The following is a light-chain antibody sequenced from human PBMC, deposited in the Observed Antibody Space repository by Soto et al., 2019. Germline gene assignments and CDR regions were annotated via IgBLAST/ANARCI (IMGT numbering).Light chain of an antibody. V-gene: IGLV2-14*01. CDR3: ISYTTSSTLDVL. Sequence: QSALTQPASVSGSPGQSITISCTGTSSDVGGYNYVSWYQQHPGKAPKLMIYDVSNRPSRVSNRFSGSKSGNTASLTISGLQAEDEADYYCISYTTSSTLDVLFGGGTKLTVL. CDR2: DVS. J-gene: IGLJ2*01. CDR1: SSDVGGYNY.